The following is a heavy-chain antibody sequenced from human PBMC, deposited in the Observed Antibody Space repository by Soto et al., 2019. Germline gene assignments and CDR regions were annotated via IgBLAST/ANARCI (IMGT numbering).Heavy chain of an antibody. CDR1: GYTFTSFE. J-gene: IGHJ4*02. D-gene: IGHD2-21*02. CDR2: MNPNSGNT. V-gene: IGHV1-8*01. Sequence: QVQLVQSGAEVKKPGASVKVSCKASGYTFTSFEINWVRQATGQGLEWMGWMNPNSGNTGYAQKFQGRVTMTRNTSISTAYMELSCLRSEDTAVYYCNLVVTSPPYWGQGTLVTVSS. CDR3: NLVVTSPPY.